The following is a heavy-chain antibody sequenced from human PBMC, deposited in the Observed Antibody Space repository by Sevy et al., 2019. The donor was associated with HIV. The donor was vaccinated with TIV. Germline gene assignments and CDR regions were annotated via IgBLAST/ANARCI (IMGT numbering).Heavy chain of an antibody. J-gene: IGHJ4*02. CDR3: ARGPPFGY. CDR1: GGSISSGAYN. Sequence: SETLSLTCTVSGGSISSGAYNWSWIRQPPGKGLEWIGYIYYTGRTDYNPSLKSRVIISVDTSKNQVSLKLSSVTAADTAVYYCARGPPFGYWGQGALVTVSS. CDR2: IYYTGRT. V-gene: IGHV4-30-4*01.